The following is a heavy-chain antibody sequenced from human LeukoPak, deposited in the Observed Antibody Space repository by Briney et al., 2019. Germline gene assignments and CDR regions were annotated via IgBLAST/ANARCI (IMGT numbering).Heavy chain of an antibody. CDR2: INPSGGST. J-gene: IGHJ6*02. V-gene: IGHV1-46*01. CDR1: GYTFTSYY. Sequence: GASVKVSCKASGYTFTSYYMHWVRQAPGQGLEWMGIINPSGGSTSYAQKFQGRVTMTRDTSTSTVYMELSSLRSEDTAVYYCARLVGAMDYYYYGMDVWGQGTTVTVSS. D-gene: IGHD1-26*01. CDR3: ARLVGAMDYYYYGMDV.